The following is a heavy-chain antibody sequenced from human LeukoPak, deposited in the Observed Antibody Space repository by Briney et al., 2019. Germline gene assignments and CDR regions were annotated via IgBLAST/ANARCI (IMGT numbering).Heavy chain of an antibody. CDR1: GYTFTSYA. V-gene: IGHV1-3*01. CDR3: ARVRYPGSAAFDY. D-gene: IGHD1-14*01. J-gene: IGHJ4*02. CDR2: INAGNGNT. Sequence: GASVKVSCKASGYTFTSYAMHWVRQAPGQRLEWMGWINAGNGNTKHSQKFQGRVTITRDTSASTAYMELSSLRSEDTAVYYCARVRYPGSAAFDYWGQGTLVTVSS.